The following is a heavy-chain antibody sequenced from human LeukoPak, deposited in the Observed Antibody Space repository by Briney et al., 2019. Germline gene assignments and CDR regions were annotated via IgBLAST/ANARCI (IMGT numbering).Heavy chain of an antibody. D-gene: IGHD6-6*01. V-gene: IGHV3-33*01. CDR1: GFTFNSYG. Sequence: PGGSLRLSCAASGFTFNSYGMHWVRQAPGKGLEWVAVIWYDGSNKYYADSVKGRFTISRDNSKNTLYLQMNSLRAEDTAVYYCARGGIAARPGYNWFDPWGQGTLVTVSS. CDR2: IWYDGSNK. CDR3: ARGGIAARPGYNWFDP. J-gene: IGHJ5*02.